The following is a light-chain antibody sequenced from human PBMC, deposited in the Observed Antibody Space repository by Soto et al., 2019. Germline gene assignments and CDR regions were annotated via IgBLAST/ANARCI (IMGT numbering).Light chain of an antibody. J-gene: IGLJ2*01. Sequence: QSVLTQPPSVSEAPRQRVTISCSGNSSNIGNNAVNWYQQLPGEAPRLLIYYDDLLPSGVSDRFSGSKSGTSASLAISGLQYEDEAEYFCAAWDDSLNGPVFGGGTKLTVL. CDR1: SSNIGNNA. V-gene: IGLV1-36*01. CDR2: YDD. CDR3: AAWDDSLNGPV.